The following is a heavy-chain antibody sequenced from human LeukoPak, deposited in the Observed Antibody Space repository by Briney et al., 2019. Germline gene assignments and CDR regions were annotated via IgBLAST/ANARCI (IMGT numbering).Heavy chain of an antibody. CDR1: GFTFSSYW. D-gene: IGHD3-10*01. Sequence: GGSLRLSCAASGFTFSSYWMSWVRQAPGKGLEWVAFIRYDGSNKYYADSVKGRFTISRDNSKNTLYLQMNSLRAEDTAVYYCARDRSSNYGSGSYYYYYMDVWGQGTLVTVSS. CDR3: ARDRSSNYGSGSYYYYYMDV. J-gene: IGHJ6*03. CDR2: IRYDGSNK. V-gene: IGHV3-30*02.